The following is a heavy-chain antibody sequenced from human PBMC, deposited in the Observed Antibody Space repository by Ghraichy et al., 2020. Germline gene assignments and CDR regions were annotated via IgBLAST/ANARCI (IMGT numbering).Heavy chain of an antibody. CDR3: AKDQDTGWSFAD. V-gene: IGHV3-7*01. CDR1: GFTFTSYW. CDR2: IKEDRSKM. D-gene: IGHD1-26*01. Sequence: GGSLRLSCAASGFTFTSYWMYWVRQAPGKGPEWVTNIKEDRSKMYYVDSVKGRFTVSRDNAKKTLYLQMNSLRVEDTAVYYCAKDQDTGWSFADWGQGTLVTVSS. J-gene: IGHJ4*02.